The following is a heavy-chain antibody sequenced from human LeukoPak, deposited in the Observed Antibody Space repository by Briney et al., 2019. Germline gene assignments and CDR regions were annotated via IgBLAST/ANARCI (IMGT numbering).Heavy chain of an antibody. J-gene: IGHJ3*02. Sequence: PGRSLRLSCAASGFTFDDYAMHWVRQAPGKGLEWVSGISWNSGSIGYADSVKGRFTISRDNAKNSLYLQMNSLRAEDTALYYCAKAQPEGNDSSGLNAFDIWGQGTMVTVSS. D-gene: IGHD3-22*01. V-gene: IGHV3-9*01. CDR2: ISWNSGSI. CDR1: GFTFDDYA. CDR3: AKAQPEGNDSSGLNAFDI.